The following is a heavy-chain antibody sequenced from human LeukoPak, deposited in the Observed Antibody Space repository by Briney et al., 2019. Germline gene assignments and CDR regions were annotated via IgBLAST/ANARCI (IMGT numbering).Heavy chain of an antibody. CDR1: GFIFSNFD. J-gene: IGHJ4*02. CDR3: VRDRGYSNGWYDY. Sequence: GESLRLSCAASGFIFSNFDMHWVRQVTGKGLEWVSGIGIAGDTYYAGSVKGRFTISRENAKNSLYLQMNSLTAGDTAVYYCVRDRGYSNGWYDYWGQGTLVSVSS. D-gene: IGHD6-13*01. V-gene: IGHV3-13*04. CDR2: IGIAGDT.